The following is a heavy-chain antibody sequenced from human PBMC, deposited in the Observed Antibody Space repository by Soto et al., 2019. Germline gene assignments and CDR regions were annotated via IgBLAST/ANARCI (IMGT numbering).Heavy chain of an antibody. D-gene: IGHD2-15*01. V-gene: IGHV3-30-3*01. CDR3: AGEYGIGGAACDF. Sequence: QVQLVESGGGVVQPGRSRRLSCEASGFIFRTYAMHWVRQAPGKGLEWVAVISYDGSNRYYADSVKGRFTISRDNSKNTLYLQMRSLRAEDTAVYYGAGEYGIGGAACDFWGQGTMVTVSS. J-gene: IGHJ3*01. CDR1: GFIFRTYA. CDR2: ISYDGSNR.